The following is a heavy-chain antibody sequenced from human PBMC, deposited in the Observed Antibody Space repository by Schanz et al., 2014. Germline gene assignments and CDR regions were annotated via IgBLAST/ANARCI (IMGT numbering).Heavy chain of an antibody. CDR3: ARGPGGATYTHVDS. Sequence: EGQLLESGGGLVQPGGSLRLSCAASGFTFSSYGMSWVCQAPGKGLEWVSGISSSGSFTSYYADSLKGRFTISRDDAKNTLYLQMNRLKDEDTAVYYCARGPGGATYTHVDSWGQGTLVTVSS. J-gene: IGHJ5*01. CDR1: GFTFSSYG. D-gene: IGHD1-26*01. CDR2: ISSSGSFTS. V-gene: IGHV3-23*01.